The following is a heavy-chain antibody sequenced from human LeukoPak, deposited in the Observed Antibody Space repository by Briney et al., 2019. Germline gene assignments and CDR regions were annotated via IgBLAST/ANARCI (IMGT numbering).Heavy chain of an antibody. CDR2: INQNGREV. J-gene: IGHJ4*01. Sequence: GGSLRLSCTASGLTFSSYWMTWVRQAPGKGLEWVATINQNGREVHYVDSVRGRFTISRDNARDSLYLQMNSLRAEDTAVYYCARDEGTSGYDLLDYWGQGTLVTVSS. V-gene: IGHV3-7*01. CDR1: GLTFSSYW. D-gene: IGHD5-12*01. CDR3: ARDEGTSGYDLLDY.